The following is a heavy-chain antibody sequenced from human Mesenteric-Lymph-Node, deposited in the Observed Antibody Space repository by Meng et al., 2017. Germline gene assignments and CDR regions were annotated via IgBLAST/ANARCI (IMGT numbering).Heavy chain of an antibody. CDR2: INPNSGGT. Sequence: ASVKVSCKASGGTFSSYAISWVRQAPGQGLEWMGWINPNSGGTNYAQKFQGRVTMTRDTSISTAYMELSRLRSDNTAVYYCARDQWAITMIVVPTDAFDIWGQGTMVTVSS. CDR3: ARDQWAITMIVVPTDAFDI. D-gene: IGHD3-22*01. J-gene: IGHJ3*02. V-gene: IGHV1-2*02. CDR1: GGTFSSYA.